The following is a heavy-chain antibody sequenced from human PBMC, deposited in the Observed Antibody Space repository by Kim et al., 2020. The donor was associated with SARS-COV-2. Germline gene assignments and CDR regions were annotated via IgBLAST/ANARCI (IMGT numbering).Heavy chain of an antibody. D-gene: IGHD6-19*01. J-gene: IGHJ4*02. CDR3: ARDVGRGWYQIDY. Sequence: YAQKFQGRVTITRDTSTSTVYMDLSSLRSEDTAVYYCARDVGRGWYQIDYWGQGTLVTVSS. V-gene: IGHV1-46*01.